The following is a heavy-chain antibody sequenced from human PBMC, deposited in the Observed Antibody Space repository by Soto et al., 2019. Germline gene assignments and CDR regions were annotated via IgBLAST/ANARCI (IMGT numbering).Heavy chain of an antibody. D-gene: IGHD3-3*01. CDR3: ARGVLEWLPYYFDY. V-gene: IGHV4-61*08. Sequence: SETLSLTCTVSGGSISSGGYYWSWIRQHPGKGLEWIGYIYYSGSTNYNHSLKSRVTISVDPSKNQFSLKLSSVTAADTAVYYCARGVLEWLPYYFDYWGQGTLVTVSS. CDR1: GGSISSGGYY. J-gene: IGHJ4*02. CDR2: IYYSGST.